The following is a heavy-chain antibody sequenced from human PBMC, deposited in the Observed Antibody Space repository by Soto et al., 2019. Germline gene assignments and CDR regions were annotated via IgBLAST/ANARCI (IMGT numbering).Heavy chain of an antibody. CDR3: ARGSGGYDS. Sequence: SETLSLTCSVRGGSISSGGYSWSWIRQPPGKGLEWIGYIYHSGSTYYNPSLKSRVTISVDRSKNQFSLKLSSVTAADTAVYYCARGSGGYDSWGQGTLVTVSS. V-gene: IGHV4-30-2*01. CDR2: IYHSGST. D-gene: IGHD5-12*01. J-gene: IGHJ4*02. CDR1: GGSISSGGYS.